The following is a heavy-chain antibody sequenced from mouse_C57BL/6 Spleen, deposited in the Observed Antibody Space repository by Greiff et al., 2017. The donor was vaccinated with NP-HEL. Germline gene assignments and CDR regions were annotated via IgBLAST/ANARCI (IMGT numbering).Heavy chain of an antibody. CDR3: ARDRDYGSSYAMDY. V-gene: IGHV5-16*01. Sequence: EVNLVESEGGLVQPGSSMKLSCTASGFTFSDYYMAWVRQVPEKGLEWVANINYDGSSTYYLDSLKSRFIISRDNAKNILYLQMSSLKSEDTATYYCARDRDYGSSYAMDYWGQGTSVTVSS. CDR1: GFTFSDYY. D-gene: IGHD1-1*01. J-gene: IGHJ4*01. CDR2: INYDGSST.